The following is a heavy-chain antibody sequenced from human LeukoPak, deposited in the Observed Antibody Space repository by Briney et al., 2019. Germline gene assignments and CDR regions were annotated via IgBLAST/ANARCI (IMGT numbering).Heavy chain of an antibody. V-gene: IGHV1-69*05. CDR1: GGTFSSYA. D-gene: IGHD3-10*01. CDR2: IIPIFGTA. CDR3: ARDRVLLGYY. J-gene: IGHJ4*02. Sequence: EASVKVSCKASGGTFSSYASSWVRQAPGQGLEWMGRIIPIFGTANYAQKFQGRVTITTDESTSTAYMELSSLRSEDTAVYYCARDRVLLGYYWGQGTLVTVSS.